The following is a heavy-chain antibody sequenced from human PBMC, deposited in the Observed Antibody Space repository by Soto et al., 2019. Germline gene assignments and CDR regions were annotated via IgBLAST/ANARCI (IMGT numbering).Heavy chain of an antibody. V-gene: IGHV4-59*08. CDR3: ARHTTWYSTWYSRVDY. CDR1: GGSISGYY. D-gene: IGHD6-13*01. Sequence: NPSETLSLTCSVSGGSISGYYWSWIRQPPGKGLEWIGYVYYSGSTSYNPSLKSRATTSVDVSKNQFSLKLSSVTAADTAVYYCARHTTWYSTWYSRVDYWGQGTLVTAPQ. J-gene: IGHJ4*02. CDR2: VYYSGST.